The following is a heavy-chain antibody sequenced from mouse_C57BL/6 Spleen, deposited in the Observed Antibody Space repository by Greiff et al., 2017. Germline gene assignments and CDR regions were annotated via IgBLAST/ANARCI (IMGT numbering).Heavy chain of an antibody. CDR3: ARGGGYDEGFAY. Sequence: VQGVESGPELVKPGASVKISCKASGYAFSSSWMNWVKQRPGKGLEWIGRIYPGDGDTNYNGKFKGKATLTADKSSSTAYMQLSSLTSEDSAVYVCARGGGYDEGFAYWGQGTLVTVSA. CDR2: IYPGDGDT. CDR1: GYAFSSSW. D-gene: IGHD2-2*01. J-gene: IGHJ3*01. V-gene: IGHV1-82*01.